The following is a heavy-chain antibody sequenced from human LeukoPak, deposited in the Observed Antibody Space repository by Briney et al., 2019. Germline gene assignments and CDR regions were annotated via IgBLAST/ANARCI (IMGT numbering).Heavy chain of an antibody. V-gene: IGHV4-39*01. J-gene: IGHJ6*03. D-gene: IGHD3-10*01. CDR1: GGSISSSSYY. Sequence: SETLSLTCTVSGGSISSSSYYWGWIRQPPGKGLECIGSSYYSGSTYYNPSLKSRVTISVDTSKNQFSLKLSSVTAADTAVYYCARRAYYYGSGSYQHDYYYYMAVWGKGTTVTVYS. CDR3: ARRAYYYGSGSYQHDYYYYMAV. CDR2: SYYSGST.